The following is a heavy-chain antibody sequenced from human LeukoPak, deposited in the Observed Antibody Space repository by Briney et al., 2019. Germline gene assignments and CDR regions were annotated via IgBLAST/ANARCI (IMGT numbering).Heavy chain of an antibody. J-gene: IGHJ6*03. CDR3: VRHLPCFGCYYYYMDV. CDR1: GGSINSGGYY. V-gene: IGHV4-30-2*01. Sequence: NPSETLSLTCTVSGGSINSGGYYWSWIRQPPGKGLEWIGYIYQSGSTYYNPSLKSRVTISVDRSKNQFYLNLTSVTAADTAVYYCVRHLPCFGCYYYYMDVWGRGTTVTVSS. CDR2: IYQSGST. D-gene: IGHD6-19*01.